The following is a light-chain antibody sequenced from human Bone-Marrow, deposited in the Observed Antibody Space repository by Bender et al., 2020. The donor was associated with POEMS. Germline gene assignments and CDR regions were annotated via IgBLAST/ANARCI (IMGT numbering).Light chain of an antibody. V-gene: IGLV2-8*01. CDR2: EVN. J-gene: IGLJ1*01. CDR1: SSDVGASNF. CDR3: SSYEASNHYV. Sequence: QSALTQPPSASGSPGQSVTISCTGTSSDVGASNFVSWYQHHPGRAPKLIIYEVNKRPSGVPDRFSGSKSGNTASLTVSGLQPEDEADYYCSSYEASNHYVFGTGTKVTVL.